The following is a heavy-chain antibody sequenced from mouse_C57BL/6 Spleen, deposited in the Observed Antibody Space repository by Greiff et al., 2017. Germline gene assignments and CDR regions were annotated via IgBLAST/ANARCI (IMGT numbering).Heavy chain of an antibody. J-gene: IGHJ4*01. CDR3: ARSGVYYDYDGTMDY. CDR1: GYTFTDYY. Sequence: EVQLQQSGPELVKPGASVKISCKASGYTFTDYYMNWVKQSHGKSLEWIGDINPNNGGTSYNQKFKGKATLTVDKSSSTAYMELRSLTSEDSAVYYCARSGVYYDYDGTMDYWGQGTSVTVSS. D-gene: IGHD2-4*01. V-gene: IGHV1-26*01. CDR2: INPNNGGT.